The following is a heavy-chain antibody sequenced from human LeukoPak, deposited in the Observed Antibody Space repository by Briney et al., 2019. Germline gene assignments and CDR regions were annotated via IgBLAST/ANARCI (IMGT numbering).Heavy chain of an antibody. CDR3: ARDLNWGAFDI. CDR2: IIGSGGTT. V-gene: IGHV3-23*01. J-gene: IGHJ3*02. D-gene: IGHD7-27*01. Sequence: RAGGSLRLSCAASGFTFSRSWMHWVRQAPGKGLEWVSGIIGSGGTTYTADSVKGRFTISRDNSKNTLYLQMNSLRAEDTAVYYCARDLNWGAFDIRGQGTMVSVSS. CDR1: GFTFSRSW.